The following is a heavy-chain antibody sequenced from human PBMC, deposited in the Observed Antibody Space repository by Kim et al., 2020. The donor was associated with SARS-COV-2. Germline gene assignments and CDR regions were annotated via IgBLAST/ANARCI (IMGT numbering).Heavy chain of an antibody. CDR1: GGSISSYY. Sequence: SETLSLTCTVSGGSISSYYWSWIRQPPGKGLEWIGYIYYSGSTNYNPSLKSRVTISVDTSKNQFSLKLSSVTAADTAVYYCARHAGSYGEQNYWYFDLWGRGTLVTVSS. CDR3: ARHAGSYGEQNYWYFDL. CDR2: IYYSGST. J-gene: IGHJ2*01. D-gene: IGHD1-26*01. V-gene: IGHV4-59*08.